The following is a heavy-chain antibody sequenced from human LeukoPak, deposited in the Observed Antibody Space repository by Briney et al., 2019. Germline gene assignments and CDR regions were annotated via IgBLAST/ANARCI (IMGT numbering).Heavy chain of an antibody. V-gene: IGHV3-7*01. Sequence: PGGSLRLSCVASGFPFSSYWMTWVRQAPGKGLEWVANIKQDGSKKSYVDSVKGRFTISRDNAKNSLYLQMNSLRAEDTAIYYCAKSSYYDSSGFYREYYFDYWGQGTLVPVSS. CDR1: GFPFSSYW. CDR3: AKSSYYDSSGFYREYYFDY. CDR2: IKQDGSKK. D-gene: IGHD3-22*01. J-gene: IGHJ4*02.